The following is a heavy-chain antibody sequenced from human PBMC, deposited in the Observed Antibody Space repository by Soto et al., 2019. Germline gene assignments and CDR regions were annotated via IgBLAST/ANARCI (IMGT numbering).Heavy chain of an antibody. CDR1: GFTLSNTR. Sequence: GGSLRLSCAASGFTLSNTRMNWVRQAPGKGLEWVGRIKRKTDGGTTDYAAPVKGRFSISRDDSKNTLYLQMNSLQTEDTAVYYCTQCPCSRSSCPRERLVYWGQGTLVTVSS. D-gene: IGHD2-2*01. J-gene: IGHJ4*02. CDR2: IKRKTDGGTT. V-gene: IGHV3-15*07. CDR3: TQCPCSRSSCPRERLVY.